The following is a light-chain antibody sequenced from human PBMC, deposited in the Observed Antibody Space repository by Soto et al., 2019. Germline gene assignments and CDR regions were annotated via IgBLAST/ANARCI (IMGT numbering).Light chain of an antibody. CDR1: SSDIGAYNL. Sequence: QSALTQPASVSGSPGQSITISCTGTSSDIGAYNLVSWYQQYPGRAPKLLIYEVSNRPSGVSNRFSGSKSGNTASLTISGLQAEDEADYYCSSYTSSSTVVFGGGTQLTVL. CDR2: EVS. J-gene: IGLJ2*01. CDR3: SSYTSSSTVV. V-gene: IGLV2-14*02.